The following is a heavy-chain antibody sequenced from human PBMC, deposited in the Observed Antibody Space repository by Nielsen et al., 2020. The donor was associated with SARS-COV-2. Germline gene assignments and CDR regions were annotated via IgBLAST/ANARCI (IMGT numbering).Heavy chain of an antibody. CDR2: IKGDGSST. V-gene: IGHV3-74*01. CDR3: ARGLREGMDV. J-gene: IGHJ6*02. CDR1: GFTFSRYW. Sequence: GGSLRLSCAASGFTFSRYWMHWVRQAPGKGLAWVSRIKGDGSSTRYADSVKGRLTTSRENAKNTLYLQMNSLRAEDTAVYYCARGLREGMDVWGQGTTVTVSS. D-gene: IGHD5-12*01.